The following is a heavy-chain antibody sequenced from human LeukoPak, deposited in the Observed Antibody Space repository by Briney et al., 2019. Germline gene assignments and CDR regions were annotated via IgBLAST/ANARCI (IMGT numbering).Heavy chain of an antibody. CDR2: MNPNSGNT. J-gene: IGHJ3*02. Sequence: ASVKVSCKASGYTFTNFGISWVRQAPGQGLEWMGWMNPNSGNTGYAQKFQGRVTMTRNTSISTAYMELSSLRSEDTAVYYCAREGRTKGAFDIWGQGTMVTVSS. CDR1: GYTFTNFG. CDR3: AREGRTKGAFDI. D-gene: IGHD1-1*01. V-gene: IGHV1-8*02.